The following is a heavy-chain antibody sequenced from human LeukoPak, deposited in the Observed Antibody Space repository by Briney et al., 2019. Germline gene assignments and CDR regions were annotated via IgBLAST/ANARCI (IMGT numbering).Heavy chain of an antibody. V-gene: IGHV4-30-2*01. CDR3: ARADYQYYFDY. CDR2: IYHSGST. CDR1: GGSISSGGYS. D-gene: IGHD4-11*01. J-gene: IGHJ4*02. Sequence: SQTLSLTCAVSGGSISSGGYSWSWIRQPPGKGLEWIGYIYHSGSTYYNPSLKSRVTISVDRSKNQFSLKLSSVTAADTAVYYSARADYQYYFDYWGQGTLVTVSS.